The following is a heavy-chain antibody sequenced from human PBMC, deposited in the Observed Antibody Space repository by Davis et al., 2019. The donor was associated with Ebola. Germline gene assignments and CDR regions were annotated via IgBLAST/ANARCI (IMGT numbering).Heavy chain of an antibody. CDR3: ARVLAARPWYFDL. CDR2: ISSSSSYI. D-gene: IGHD6-6*01. CDR1: GFTFSSYS. V-gene: IGHV3-21*05. J-gene: IGHJ2*01. Sequence: GESLKISCAASGFTFSSYSMNWVRQAPGKGLEWVSYISSSSSYIYYADSVKGRFTISRDNAKNTLYLQMNSLRAEDTAVYYCARVLAARPWYFDLWGRGTLVTVSS.